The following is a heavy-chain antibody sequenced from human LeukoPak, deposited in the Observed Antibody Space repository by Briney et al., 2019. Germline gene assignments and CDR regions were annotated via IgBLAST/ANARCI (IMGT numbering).Heavy chain of an antibody. CDR2: IYTSGST. CDR3: ARERYYYDSIVFDY. J-gene: IGHJ4*02. Sequence: SETLSLTCTVSGGSISSYYWSWIRHPAGKELEWIGRIYTSGSTNYNPSLKTRVTMSVDTSKNQFSLELSSVTAADTAVYYCARERYYYDSIVFDYWGQETLVTVSS. CDR1: GGSISSYY. V-gene: IGHV4-4*07. D-gene: IGHD3-22*01.